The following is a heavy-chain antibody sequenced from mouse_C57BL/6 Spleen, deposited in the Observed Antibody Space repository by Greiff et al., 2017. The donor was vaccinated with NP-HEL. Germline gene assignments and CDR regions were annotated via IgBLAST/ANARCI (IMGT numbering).Heavy chain of an antibody. CDR3: ARDEVLGLAWFAY. Sequence: EVKLVESGGGLVKPGGSLKLSCAASGFTFSSYAMSWVRQTPEKRLEWVATISDGGSYTYYPDNVKGRFTISRDNAKNNLYLQMSHLKSEDTAMYYCARDEVLGLAWFAYWGQGTLVTVSA. J-gene: IGHJ3*01. CDR2: ISDGGSYT. D-gene: IGHD2-14*01. V-gene: IGHV5-4*01. CDR1: GFTFSSYA.